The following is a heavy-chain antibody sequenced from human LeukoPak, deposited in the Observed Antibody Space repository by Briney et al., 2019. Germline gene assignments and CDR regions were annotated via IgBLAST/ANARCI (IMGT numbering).Heavy chain of an antibody. V-gene: IGHV1-69*04. CDR3: ARDDGSGWAKYFQH. J-gene: IGHJ1*01. D-gene: IGHD6-19*01. CDR2: IIPILGIA. CDR1: RGTFSSYA. Sequence: ASVTVSFKASRGTFSSYAISWVRQAPGQGLEWMGRIIPILGIANYAQKFRGRVTITADKSTSTAYMELSSLRSDDTAVYDCARDDGSGWAKYFQHWGQGTLVTVSS.